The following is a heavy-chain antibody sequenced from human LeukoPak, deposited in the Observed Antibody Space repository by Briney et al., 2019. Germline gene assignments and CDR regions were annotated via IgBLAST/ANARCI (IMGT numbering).Heavy chain of an antibody. CDR1: GFTFSSYG. V-gene: IGHV3-30*03. D-gene: IGHD5-18*01. CDR3: GTLGGYMSGAYAFDI. J-gene: IGHJ3*02. Sequence: GGSLRLSCAASGFTFSSYGMHWVRQAPGKGLEWVAVISYDGSNKYYADSVKGRFTISRDNSKNTLYLQMNSLKTDDTAVYYCGTLGGYMSGAYAFDIWGQGTMVTVSS. CDR2: ISYDGSNK.